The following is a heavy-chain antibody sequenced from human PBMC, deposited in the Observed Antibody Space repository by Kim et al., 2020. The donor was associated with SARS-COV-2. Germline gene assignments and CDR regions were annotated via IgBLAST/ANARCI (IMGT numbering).Heavy chain of an antibody. CDR1: GFTFSSYG. D-gene: IGHD6-13*01. V-gene: IGHV3-33*05. CDR3: ARDSGIRQQLPANWFDP. CDR2: ISYDGSNK. J-gene: IGHJ5*02. Sequence: GGSLRLSCAASGFTFSSYGMHWVRQAPGKGLEWVAVISYDGSNKYYADSVKGRFTISRDNSKNTLYLQMNSLRAEDTAVYYCARDSGIRQQLPANWFDPWGQGTLVTVSS.